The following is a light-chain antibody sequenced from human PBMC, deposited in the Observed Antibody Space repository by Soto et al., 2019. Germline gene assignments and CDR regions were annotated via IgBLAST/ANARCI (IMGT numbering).Light chain of an antibody. J-gene: IGLJ2*01. V-gene: IGLV1-40*01. Sequence: QSVLTHPPSVSGAPGQRVTISCTGSSSNIGAGYDVHWYQHLPGTAPKLLIFGNSNRPSGVPDRFSGSKSGTSASLAITGLQAEDEADYYCQSYDSSLDVVFGGGTKLTVL. CDR3: QSYDSSLDVV. CDR1: SSNIGAGYD. CDR2: GNS.